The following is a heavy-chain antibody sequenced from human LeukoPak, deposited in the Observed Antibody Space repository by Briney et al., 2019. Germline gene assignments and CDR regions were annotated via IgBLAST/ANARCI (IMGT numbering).Heavy chain of an antibody. CDR2: IGGSRRSI. D-gene: IGHD3-22*01. J-gene: IGHJ4*02. V-gene: IGHV3-21*01. CDR1: GFTFSTYS. Sequence: PGGSLRLSCAASGFTFSTYSMNWVRQAPGKGLELVSSIGGSRRSIYYADSVKGRFTTSRDNAKNSLYLQMNSLRAEDTAVYYCATVRYYDSSGPYYFDYWGQGTLVTVSS. CDR3: ATVRYYDSSGPYYFDY.